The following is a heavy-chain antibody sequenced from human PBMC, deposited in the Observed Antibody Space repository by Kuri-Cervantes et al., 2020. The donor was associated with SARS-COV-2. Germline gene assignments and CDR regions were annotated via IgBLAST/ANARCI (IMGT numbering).Heavy chain of an antibody. CDR1: GFSFSTYW. CDR3: VRGTEDYSGARSFFDS. CDR2: IKQDDTEY. Sequence: GESLKISCAASGFSFSTYWMNWVRQAPGKGLEWVADIKQDDTEYYYVDSVRGRFTLSRDNAKNSMYLQTNSLRAEDTAIYYCVRGTEDYSGARSFFDSWGQGTPVTVSS. V-gene: IGHV3-7*03. D-gene: IGHD4-11*01. J-gene: IGHJ4*02.